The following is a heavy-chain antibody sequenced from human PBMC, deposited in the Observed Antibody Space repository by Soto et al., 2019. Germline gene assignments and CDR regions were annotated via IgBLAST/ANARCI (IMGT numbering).Heavy chain of an antibody. CDR2: INHSGST. J-gene: IGHJ4*02. Sequence: QVQLQQWGAGLLKPSETLSLTCAVYGGSFSGYYWSWIRQPPGKGLEWIGEINHSGSTNYNPSLKSRVTISVDTSKNQFSLTLSSVTAADTAVYYCARGVFRGRLPPGYWGQGTLVTVSS. CDR3: ARGVFRGRLPPGY. D-gene: IGHD6-25*01. V-gene: IGHV4-34*01. CDR1: GGSFSGYY.